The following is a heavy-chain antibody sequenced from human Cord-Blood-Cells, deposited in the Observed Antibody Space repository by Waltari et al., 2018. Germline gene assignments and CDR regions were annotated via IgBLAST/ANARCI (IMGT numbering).Heavy chain of an antibody. CDR2: INPNSGGT. V-gene: IGHV1-2*02. J-gene: IGHJ1*01. CDR3: ARAGKSSIAARRYFQH. Sequence: QVQLVQSGAEVKKPGASVKVSCTASGYTLPGHFMHWARQAPGQGLEWMGWINPNSGGTNYAQKLQGRVTMTRDTSISTAYMELSRLRSDDTAVYYCARAGKSSIAARRYFQHWGQGTLVTVSS. D-gene: IGHD6-6*01. CDR1: GYTLPGHF.